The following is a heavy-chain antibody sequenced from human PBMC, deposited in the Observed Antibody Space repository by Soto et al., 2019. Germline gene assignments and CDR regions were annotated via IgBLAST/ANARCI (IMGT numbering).Heavy chain of an antibody. CDR3: AREGGSSTYYPLELDY. D-gene: IGHD6-13*01. CDR1: GYVFSSYG. V-gene: IGHV1-18*04. Sequence: ASVKVSCKASGYVFSSYGINWVRQAPGQGLEWVGWIAPFKGKMNFARRLQDRITMTVDTSTSTASLEVRTLTSDDTGVYFCAREGGSSTYYPLELDYWGQGPLVTVSS. J-gene: IGHJ4*02. CDR2: IAPFKGKM.